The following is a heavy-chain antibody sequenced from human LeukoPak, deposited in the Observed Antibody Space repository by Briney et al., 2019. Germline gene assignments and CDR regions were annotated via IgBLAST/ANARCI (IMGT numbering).Heavy chain of an antibody. CDR1: GFTFSSYS. CDR3: ARDSKRDGYNPRGYYFDY. CDR2: ISSYSSTI. V-gene: IGHV3-48*02. J-gene: IGHJ4*02. D-gene: IGHD5-24*01. Sequence: GGSLRLSCEASGFTFSSYSMNWVRQAPGKGLEWVSYISSYSSTIYYADSVKGRFTISRDNAKNSLYLQMNSLTDEGTAVYYCARDSKRDGYNPRGYYFDYWGQGKLVTVSS.